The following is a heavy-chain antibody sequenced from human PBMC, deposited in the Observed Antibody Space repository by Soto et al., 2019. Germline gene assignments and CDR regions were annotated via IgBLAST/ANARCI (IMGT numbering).Heavy chain of an antibody. CDR3: AKEMYTRSSSCFDS. CDR1: RFTFSNYG. CDR2: ISHDGTVK. V-gene: IGHV3-30*18. J-gene: IGHJ4*02. Sequence: QVQLVESGGGVVQPGRSLRLSCAASRFTFSNYGMQWVRQAPGKGLEWVAVISHDGTVKYYADSVKGRFTISRDNFQNTLDLQMDSLRAEDTAVYYCAKEMYTRSSSCFDSWGQGTLVTVSS. D-gene: IGHD6-19*01.